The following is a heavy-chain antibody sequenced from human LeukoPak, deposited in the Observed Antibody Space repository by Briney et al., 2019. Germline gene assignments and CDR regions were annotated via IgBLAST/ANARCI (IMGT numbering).Heavy chain of an antibody. J-gene: IGHJ4*02. CDR3: AIRAAARPGTDY. Sequence: GGSLRLSCAASGFTFSSYEMNWVRQAPGKGLEWVSYISSSGSTIYYADSVKGRFTISRDNAKNSLYLQMNSLRAEDTAVYYCAIRAAARPGTDYWGQGTLVTVSP. CDR1: GFTFSSYE. CDR2: ISSSGSTI. V-gene: IGHV3-48*03. D-gene: IGHD6-13*01.